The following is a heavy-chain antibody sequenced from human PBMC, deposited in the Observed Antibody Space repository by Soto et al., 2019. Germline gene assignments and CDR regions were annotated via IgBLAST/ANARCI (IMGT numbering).Heavy chain of an antibody. Sequence: EVQVLESGGGLAQPGGSLRLSCVASGFTFSDYAMAWVRQSPGKGLEWVSSISGSGGSTYYADSVKGRFTISRDNSKNTLYLQMNSLRDEDTAVYYCARDLYVWGSYSPFDYWGQGALVTVSP. D-gene: IGHD3-16*01. CDR2: ISGSGGST. J-gene: IGHJ4*02. CDR3: ARDLYVWGSYSPFDY. V-gene: IGHV3-23*01. CDR1: GFTFSDYA.